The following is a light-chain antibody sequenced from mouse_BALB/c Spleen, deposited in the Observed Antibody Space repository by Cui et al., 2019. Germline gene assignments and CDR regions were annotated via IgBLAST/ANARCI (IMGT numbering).Light chain of an antibody. V-gene: IGKV10-94*01. CDR3: QQQSKILPT. J-gene: IGKJ1*01. Sequence: DIQMTQTTSSLSASLGDRVTISCSASQGISNYLNWYQQKTDGTVKRLINYTSSLHQGVPPRLSGSGAGTDYSLTISNLEAEDIATNYCQQQSKILPTFGGGTKLEIK. CDR1: QGISNY. CDR2: YTS.